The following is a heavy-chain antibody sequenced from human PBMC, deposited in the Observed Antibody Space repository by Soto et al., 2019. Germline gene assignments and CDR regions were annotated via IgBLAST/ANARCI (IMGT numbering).Heavy chain of an antibody. Sequence: PSETLSLTCTVSGGSISSYYWSWIRQPPGKGLEWIGYIYYSGSTNYNPSLKSRVTISVDTSKNQFSLKLSSVTAADTAVYYCARERRNYGSGSYPDYYYGMDVWGQGTTVTVSS. CDR3: ARERRNYGSGSYPDYYYGMDV. CDR2: IYYSGST. D-gene: IGHD3-10*01. CDR1: GGSISSYY. J-gene: IGHJ6*02. V-gene: IGHV4-59*12.